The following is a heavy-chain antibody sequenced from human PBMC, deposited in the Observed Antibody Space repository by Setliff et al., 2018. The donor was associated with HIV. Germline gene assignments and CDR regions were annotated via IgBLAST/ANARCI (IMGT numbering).Heavy chain of an antibody. D-gene: IGHD6-19*01. J-gene: IGHJ4*02. CDR3: ARSPRIGVAGEFEY. V-gene: IGHV4-39*01. CDR2: IYDSGTTHFSSGNT. Sequence: SETLSLTCTVSGGSISSTAYYRGWIRQPPGKGLEWIGTIYDSGTTHFSSGNTYYNPSLKSRVTMSGDTSKNQFSLKVNSVTAADTAVYYCARSPRIGVAGEFEYWGQGTLVTVSS. CDR1: GGSISSTAYY.